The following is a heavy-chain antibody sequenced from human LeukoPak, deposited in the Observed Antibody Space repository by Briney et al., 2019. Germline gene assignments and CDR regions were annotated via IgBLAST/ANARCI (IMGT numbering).Heavy chain of an antibody. CDR3: AKEQSSKVEGTELNY. J-gene: IGHJ4*02. V-gene: IGHV3-30*18. D-gene: IGHD3/OR15-3a*01. CDR2: ISYDGSDK. CDR1: GFTFSSYG. Sequence: GGSLRLSCAASGFTFSSYGMHWVRQAPGKGLEWVAVISYDGSDKYHADSVKGRFTISRDNSKNTLYLQMNSLRAEDTAVYYCAKEQSSKVEGTELNYWGQGTLVTVSS.